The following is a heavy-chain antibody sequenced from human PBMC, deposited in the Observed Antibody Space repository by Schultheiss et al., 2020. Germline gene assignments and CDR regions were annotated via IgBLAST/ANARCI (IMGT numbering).Heavy chain of an antibody. CDR3: ARARGLAGYYFDY. J-gene: IGHJ4*02. Sequence: GGSLRLSCAASGFTFSSYGMHWVRQAPGKGLEWVAVISYDGSNKYYADSVKGRFTISRDNSKNTLYLQMGSLRAEDMAVYYCARARGLAGYYFDYWGQGTLVTVS. CDR2: ISYDGSNK. V-gene: IGHV3-30*03. CDR1: GFTFSSYG. D-gene: IGHD3-10*01.